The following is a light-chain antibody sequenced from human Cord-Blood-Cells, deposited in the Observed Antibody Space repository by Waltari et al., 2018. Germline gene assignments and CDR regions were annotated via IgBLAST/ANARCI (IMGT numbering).Light chain of an antibody. CDR3: CSYAGSYTWV. CDR1: SSDVGGYNY. J-gene: IGLJ3*02. V-gene: IGLV2-11*01. Sequence: QSALTQPRSVSGSPGQSVTISCTGTSSDVGGYNYVSWYQQHPGKAPKLMIYDVSKRTSGVPDRFSGSKSGNTASLTISGLQAEDEADYYCCSYAGSYTWVFAGGTKLTVL. CDR2: DVS.